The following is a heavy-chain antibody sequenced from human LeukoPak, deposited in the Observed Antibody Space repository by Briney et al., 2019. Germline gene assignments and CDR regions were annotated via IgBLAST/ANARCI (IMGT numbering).Heavy chain of an antibody. CDR3: ARSRGVVVISIPGWFDP. Sequence: ASVKVSCKASGYTFTSYGISWVRQAPGQGLEWMGWISAYNGNTNYAQKLQGRVTMTTDTSTSTAYMELRSLRSDDTDVYYCARSRGVVVISIPGWFDPWGQGTLVTVSS. J-gene: IGHJ5*02. CDR1: GYTFTSYG. V-gene: IGHV1-18*01. CDR2: ISAYNGNT. D-gene: IGHD2-21*01.